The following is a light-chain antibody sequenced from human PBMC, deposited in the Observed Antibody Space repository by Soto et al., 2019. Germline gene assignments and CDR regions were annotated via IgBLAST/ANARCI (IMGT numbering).Light chain of an antibody. V-gene: IGKV3-20*01. CDR2: GAS. CDR1: QSVSSSY. Sequence: EIVLTQSPGTLSLSPGERATLSCRASQSVSSSYLAWYQQKPGQAPRLLIYGASSRATGIPDRFSGSGSGTDFTLPISRLEPEDFAVYYCQQYGSSPNTFGQGTKLEIK. CDR3: QQYGSSPNT. J-gene: IGKJ2*01.